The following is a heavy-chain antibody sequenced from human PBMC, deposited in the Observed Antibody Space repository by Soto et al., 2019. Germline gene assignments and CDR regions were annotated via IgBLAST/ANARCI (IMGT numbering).Heavy chain of an antibody. D-gene: IGHD3-10*01. CDR2: IYHGGST. CDR3: ARALTDAEGFGHYYGMDV. CDR1: GGSINSNHW. Sequence: PSETLSLTCAVSGGSINSNHWWSWVRQPPGKGLEWIGEIYHGGSTNYNPSLKSRVTISVDKSNNQFSLKLNSVTAADTAVYYCARALTDAEGFGHYYGMDVWGQGTTVTVSS. V-gene: IGHV4-4*02. J-gene: IGHJ6*02.